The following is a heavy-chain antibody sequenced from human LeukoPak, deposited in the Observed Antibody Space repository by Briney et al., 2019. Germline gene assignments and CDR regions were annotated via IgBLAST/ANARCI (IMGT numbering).Heavy chain of an antibody. J-gene: IGHJ4*02. D-gene: IGHD2-15*01. CDR2: IIPIFGTA. CDR1: GGTFSSYA. CDR3: ARRGGSLHYFDY. Sequence: SVKVSCKASGGTFSSYAISWVRQAPGQGLEWMGGIIPIFGTANYAQKFQGRVTITADESTSTAYMELSSLRSEDTAMYFCARRGGSLHYFDYWGQGSLVTVSS. V-gene: IGHV1-69*13.